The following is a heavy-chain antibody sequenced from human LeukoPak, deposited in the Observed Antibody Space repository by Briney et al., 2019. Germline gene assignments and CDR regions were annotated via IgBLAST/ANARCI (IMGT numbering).Heavy chain of an antibody. V-gene: IGHV3-30-3*01. Sequence: PGGSLRLSCAASGFTFSRFPMHWVRQAPGKGLDWVALISSDGSGKKYADSVKGRFTMSRDNSKNTLYLQLHSLRLEDTAVYYCARDYPADHWGQGTLVTVSS. CDR1: GFTFSRFP. J-gene: IGHJ4*02. CDR2: ISSDGSGK. CDR3: ARDYPADH.